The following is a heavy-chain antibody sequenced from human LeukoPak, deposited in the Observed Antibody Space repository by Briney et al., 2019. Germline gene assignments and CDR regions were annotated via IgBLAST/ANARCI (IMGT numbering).Heavy chain of an antibody. Sequence: PGGSLRLSCSASGFTFSSYGMHWVRQAPGKGLEWVAFIRYDGSNKYYADSVKGRFTISRDNSKNTLYLQMNSLRAEDTAVYYCAKGYSSSWYGSSTFDYWGQGTLVTVSS. CDR3: AKGYSSSWYGSSTFDY. D-gene: IGHD6-13*01. V-gene: IGHV3-30*02. J-gene: IGHJ4*02. CDR2: IRYDGSNK. CDR1: GFTFSSYG.